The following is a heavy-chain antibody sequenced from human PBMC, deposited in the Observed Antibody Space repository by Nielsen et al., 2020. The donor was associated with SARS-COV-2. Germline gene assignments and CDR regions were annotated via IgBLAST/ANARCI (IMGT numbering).Heavy chain of an antibody. D-gene: IGHD4-17*01. CDR2: IYYSGST. V-gene: IGHV4-39*01. CDR3: ARLGLHEAKTTVTYFDY. J-gene: IGHJ4*02. CDR1: GGSISSSSYY. Sequence: SETLFLTCTVSGGSISSSSYYWGWIRQPPGKGLEWIGSIYYSGSTYYNPSLKSRVTISVDTSKNQFSLKLSSVTAADTAVYYCARLGLHEAKTTVTYFDYWGQGTLVTVSS.